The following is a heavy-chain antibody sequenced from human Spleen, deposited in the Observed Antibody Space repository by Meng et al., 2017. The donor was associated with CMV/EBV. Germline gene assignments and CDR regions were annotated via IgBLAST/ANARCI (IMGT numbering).Heavy chain of an antibody. V-gene: IGHV1-2*02. CDR2: TNPKSGGT. CDR3: ARMKGAPYYYDRDGYYAFDM. J-gene: IGHJ3*02. D-gene: IGHD3-22*01. Sequence: ASVKVSCKASGYTFIGYYMHWVRQAPGQGLEWMGLTNPKSGGTNYAQKFQGRVTMTRDTSISTAYMELSRLRSDDTAVYYCARMKGAPYYYDRDGYYAFDMWGQGTMVTVSS. CDR1: GYTFIGYY.